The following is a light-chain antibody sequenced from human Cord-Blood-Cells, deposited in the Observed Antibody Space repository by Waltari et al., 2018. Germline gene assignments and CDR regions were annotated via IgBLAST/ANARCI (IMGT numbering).Light chain of an antibody. V-gene: IGLV2-14*01. CDR3: SSYTSSSTLYV. J-gene: IGLJ1*01. CDR1: SSDVGGYNY. CDR2: GVS. Sequence: QSALTQPASVSGSPGQSITISCTGTSSDVGGYNYVSWYQQHPGKAPKLMIYGVSNRPAGVCKRCSGSKSGNTASLTISGLQAEDEADYYCSSYTSSSTLYVFGTGTKVTVL.